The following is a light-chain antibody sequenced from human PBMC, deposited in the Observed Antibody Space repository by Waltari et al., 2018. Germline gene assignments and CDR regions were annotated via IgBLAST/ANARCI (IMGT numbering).Light chain of an antibody. CDR2: GPS. CDR3: LQCHRLPFT. Sequence: EIVLTQSPGTLSLSPGETATVSCRASQSVDSNYFAWYQQKPGQPPRLLIFGPSSRATGIPDRFSGSGSGTDFTLTISRLEPEDFAMYYCLQCHRLPFTFGPGTKVHIK. CDR1: QSVDSNY. V-gene: IGKV3-20*01. J-gene: IGKJ3*01.